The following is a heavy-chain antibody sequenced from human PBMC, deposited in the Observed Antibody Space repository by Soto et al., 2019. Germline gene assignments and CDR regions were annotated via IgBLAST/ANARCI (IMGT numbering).Heavy chain of an antibody. V-gene: IGHV4-30-4*01. CDR3: ARVHLLTIDY. J-gene: IGHJ4*02. Sequence: TLSLTCTVSGGSISSGDYYWSWIRQPPGKGLEWIGYIYYSGSTYYNPSLKSRVTISVDTSENQFSLKLSSVTAADTAAYYCARVHLLTIDYWGQGTLVTVSS. D-gene: IGHD3-10*01. CDR2: IYYSGST. CDR1: GGSISSGDYY.